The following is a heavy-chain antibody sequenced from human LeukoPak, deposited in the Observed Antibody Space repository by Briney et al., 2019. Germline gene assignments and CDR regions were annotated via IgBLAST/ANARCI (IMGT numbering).Heavy chain of an antibody. V-gene: IGHV3-30*02. Sequence: PGGSRRLSCVGAEFTFSSYCIHCVRQAPEKLLEWVTFILYEVTSRYYADSVKGRFSISRDNSKKTLCLQIDSLIVKRTSVSYRAKDPPYKRRDRETLTGSSDSRGPGTLVTVSS. J-gene: IGHJ4*02. CDR1: EFTFSSYC. CDR2: ILYEVTSR. CDR3: AKDPPYKRRDRETLTGSSDS. D-gene: IGHD3-9*01.